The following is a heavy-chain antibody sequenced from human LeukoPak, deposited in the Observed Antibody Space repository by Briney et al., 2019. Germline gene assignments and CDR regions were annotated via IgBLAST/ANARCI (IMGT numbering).Heavy chain of an antibody. J-gene: IGHJ3*02. D-gene: IGHD4-11*01. V-gene: IGHV3-23*01. CDR3: ARAQKYSYDAFDI. Sequence: GGSLRLSCAASGFTFSNYAMSWVRQAPGKRLEWVSIINTSGSSTYYADSVKGRFTISRDNAKNSLYLQMNSLSAEDTAVYYCARAQKYSYDAFDIWGQGTMVTVSS. CDR1: GFTFSNYA. CDR2: INTSGSST.